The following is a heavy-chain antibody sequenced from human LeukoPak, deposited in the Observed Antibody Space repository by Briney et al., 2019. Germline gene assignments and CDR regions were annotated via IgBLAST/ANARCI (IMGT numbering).Heavy chain of an antibody. CDR1: GFTFSSYA. CDR3: AKRGYSYGQFDY. J-gene: IGHJ4*02. D-gene: IGHD5-18*01. CDR2: ISDSGGYT. V-gene: IGHV3-23*01. Sequence: GGSLRLSCAASGFTFSSYAMNWVRQAPGKGLEWVSAISDSGGYTYYADSVKGRFTISRDNSKNTLYLQMNSLRAGDTAVYYCAKRGYSYGQFDYWGQGTLVTVSS.